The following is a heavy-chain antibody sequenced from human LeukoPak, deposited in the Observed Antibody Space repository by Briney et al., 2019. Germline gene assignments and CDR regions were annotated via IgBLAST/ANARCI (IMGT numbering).Heavy chain of an antibody. J-gene: IGHJ4*02. CDR2: ISAYNGNT. D-gene: IGHD2-8*01. CDR1: GYTFTSYG. Sequence: ASVKVSCKASGYTFTSYGISWVRQAPGQGLEWVGWISAYNGNTNYAQKLQGRVTMTTDTSTSTAYMELRSLRSDDTAVYYCARGAPQYCTNGVCYPTLDYWGQGTLVTVSS. V-gene: IGHV1-18*01. CDR3: ARGAPQYCTNGVCYPTLDY.